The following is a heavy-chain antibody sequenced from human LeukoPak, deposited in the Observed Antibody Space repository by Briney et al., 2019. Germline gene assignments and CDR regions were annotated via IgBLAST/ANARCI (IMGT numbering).Heavy chain of an antibody. V-gene: IGHV3-74*01. Sequence: GGSLRLSCAASGFTFSSYWMPWVRHAPGKGLVWVSRINSDGSSTSYADSVKGRFTISRDNAKNSLYLQMNSLRAEDTAVYYCARGGDYYDRPTRVYWGQGTLVTVSS. J-gene: IGHJ4*02. CDR2: INSDGSST. CDR3: ARGGDYYDRPTRVY. CDR1: GFTFSSYW. D-gene: IGHD3-22*01.